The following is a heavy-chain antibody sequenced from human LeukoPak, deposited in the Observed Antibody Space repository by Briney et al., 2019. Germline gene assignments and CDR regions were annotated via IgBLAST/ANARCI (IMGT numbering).Heavy chain of an antibody. CDR1: GGSISSSSDY. J-gene: IGHJ4*02. D-gene: IGHD3-10*01. V-gene: IGHV4-30-4*08. CDR3: AREYGSGSYYGAMEY. CDR2: IYYSGST. Sequence: SETLSLTCTVSGGSISSSSDYWGWIRQPPGKGLEWIGYIYYSGSTYYNPSLKSRVTISVDTSKNQFSLKLSSVTAADTAVYYCAREYGSGSYYGAMEYWGQGTLVTVSS.